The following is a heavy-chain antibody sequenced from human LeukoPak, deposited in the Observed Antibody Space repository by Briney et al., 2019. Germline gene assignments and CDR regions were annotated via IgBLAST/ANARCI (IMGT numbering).Heavy chain of an antibody. J-gene: IGHJ4*02. CDR2: IYYSGST. D-gene: IGHD3-10*01. Sequence: SETLSLTCTVSGGSISSSSYYWGWIRQPPGKGLEWIGSIYYSGSTYYNPSLKSRVTISVDTSKNQFSLKLSSVTAADTAVYYCALNYYCSGSIDYWGQGTLVTVSS. V-gene: IGHV4-39*07. CDR3: ALNYYCSGSIDY. CDR1: GGSISSSSYY.